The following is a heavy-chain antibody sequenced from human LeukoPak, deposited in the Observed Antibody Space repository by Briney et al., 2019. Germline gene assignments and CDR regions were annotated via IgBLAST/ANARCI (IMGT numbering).Heavy chain of an antibody. J-gene: IGHJ3*02. Sequence: GGSLRLSRAASGFTFDDYGMSWVRQAPGKGLEWVSGINWNGGSTGYADSVKGRFTISRDNAKNSLYLQMNSLRAEDTALYYCARVTYNWNDWVAAFDIWGQGTMVTVSS. CDR3: ARVTYNWNDWVAAFDI. CDR1: GFTFDDYG. V-gene: IGHV3-20*04. D-gene: IGHD1-20*01. CDR2: INWNGGST.